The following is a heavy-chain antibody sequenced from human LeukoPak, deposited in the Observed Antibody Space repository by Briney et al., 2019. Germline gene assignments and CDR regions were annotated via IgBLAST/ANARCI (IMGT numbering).Heavy chain of an antibody. CDR1: GFTFSDYY. V-gene: IGHV3-11*04. CDR3: TRDPRALDY. Sequence: GGSLRLSCAASGFTFSDYYMSWIRQAPGKGLEWISYITRSGGFYADSVKGRFTISRHNAKNSLYLQMNSLRAEDTAVYYCTRDPRALDYWGQGTLVTVSS. CDR2: ITRSGG. J-gene: IGHJ4*02.